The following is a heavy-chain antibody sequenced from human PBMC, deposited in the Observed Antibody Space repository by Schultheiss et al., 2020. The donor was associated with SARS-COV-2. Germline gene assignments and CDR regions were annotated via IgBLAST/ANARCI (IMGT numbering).Heavy chain of an antibody. Sequence: GESLKISCAASGFTFSSYAMSWVRQAPGKGLEWVSGIYSSGGTTYYAGSVKGRFTISRDNSKNTLYLQMNSLRAEDTAVYYCAKDFGYCSGGSCSPLFFDYWGQGTLVTVSS. V-gene: IGHV3-23*01. CDR2: IYSSGGTT. J-gene: IGHJ4*02. D-gene: IGHD2-15*01. CDR3: AKDFGYCSGGSCSPLFFDY. CDR1: GFTFSSYA.